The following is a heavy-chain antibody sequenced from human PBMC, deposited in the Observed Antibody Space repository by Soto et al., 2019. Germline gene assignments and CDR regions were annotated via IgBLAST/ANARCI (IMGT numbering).Heavy chain of an antibody. V-gene: IGHV3-30*18. Sequence: PGGSLRLSCAASGFTFSSYGMHWVRQAPGKGLEWVAVISYDGSNKYYADSVKGRFTISRDNSKNTLYLQMNSLRAEDTAVYYCAKEAGDGVGGGCTFDTWGEGT. CDR2: ISYDGSNK. J-gene: IGHJ1*01. CDR1: GFTFSSYG. CDR3: AKEAGDGVGGGCTFDT. D-gene: IGHD2-15*01.